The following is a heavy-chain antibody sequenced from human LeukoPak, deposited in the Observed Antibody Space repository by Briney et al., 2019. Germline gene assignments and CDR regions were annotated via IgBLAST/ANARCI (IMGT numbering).Heavy chain of an antibody. Sequence: ASVKVSCKASGGTFSSYAISWVRQAPGQGLEWMGGIIPIFGTANYAQKFQGRVTITTDESTSTAYMELSSLRSEDTAVYYCAIHYYDSSGYGYWGQGTLVTVSS. D-gene: IGHD3-22*01. CDR2: IIPIFGTA. V-gene: IGHV1-69*05. CDR3: AIHYYDSSGYGY. CDR1: GGTFSSYA. J-gene: IGHJ4*02.